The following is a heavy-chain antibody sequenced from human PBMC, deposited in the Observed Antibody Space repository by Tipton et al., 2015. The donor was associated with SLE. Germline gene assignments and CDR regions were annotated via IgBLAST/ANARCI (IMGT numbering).Heavy chain of an antibody. CDR3: ASRPRGIRPIDY. V-gene: IGHV4-39*07. Sequence: LRLSCTVSGGSISSSSYYWGWIRQPPGKGLEWIGSINYSGSTYYNPSLKSRVTISVDTSKNQFSLKLSSVTAADTAVYYCASRPRGIRPIDYWGQGTLVTVSS. J-gene: IGHJ4*02. CDR2: INYSGST. D-gene: IGHD3-16*01. CDR1: GGSISSSSYY.